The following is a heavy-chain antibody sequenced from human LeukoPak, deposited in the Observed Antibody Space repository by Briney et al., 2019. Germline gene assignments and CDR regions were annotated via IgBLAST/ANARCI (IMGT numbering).Heavy chain of an antibody. V-gene: IGHV4-59*01. CDR1: GGSISSYY. J-gene: IGHJ6*03. CDR3: ARGRSTSDYYYYYMDV. D-gene: IGHD2-2*01. CDR2: IYYSGST. Sequence: PSETLSLTCTVSGGSISSYYWSWIRQPPGKGLEWIGYIYYSGSTNYNPSLKSRVTISVDTSKNQSSLKLSSVTAADTAVYYCARGRSTSDYYYYYMDVWGKGTTVTVSS.